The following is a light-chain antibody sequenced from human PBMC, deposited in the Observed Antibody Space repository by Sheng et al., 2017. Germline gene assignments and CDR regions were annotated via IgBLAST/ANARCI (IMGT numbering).Light chain of an antibody. Sequence: QSLLTQPPSVSEAPGQRVTISCSGSGSNIGNNAVNWYQQLPGKAPKLLIYENNKRPSGIPDRVSGSKSGTSATLGITGLQTGDEADYYCGTWDSSLSAGVFGGGTKVIVL. V-gene: IGLV1-51*02. CDR2: ENN. J-gene: IGLJ3*02. CDR3: GTWDSSLSAGV. CDR1: GSNIGNNA.